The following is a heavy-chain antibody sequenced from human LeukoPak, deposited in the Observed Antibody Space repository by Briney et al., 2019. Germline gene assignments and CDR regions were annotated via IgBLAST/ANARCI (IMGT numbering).Heavy chain of an antibody. CDR3: ARAEGYSGSYYEADPFDY. V-gene: IGHV4-59*01. Sequence: PAETLSLTCTVSVGSIRSDFWSWIRQPPGEGREWIGYIYYSGSTNYNPSLKSRVTISVDTSKNQFSLKLSSVTAADTAVYYCARAEGYSGSYYEADPFDYWGQGTLVTVSS. CDR1: VGSIRSDF. J-gene: IGHJ4*02. CDR2: IYYSGST. D-gene: IGHD1-26*01.